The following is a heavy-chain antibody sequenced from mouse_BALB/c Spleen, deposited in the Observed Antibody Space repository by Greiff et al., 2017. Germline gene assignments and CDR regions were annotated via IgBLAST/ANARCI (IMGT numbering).Heavy chain of an antibody. V-gene: IGHV14-1*02. Sequence: VQLQQSGAELVRPGALVKLSCKASGFNIKDYYMHWVKQRPEQGLEWIGWIVPENGNTIYDPKFQGKASITADTSSNTAYLQLSSLTSEDTAVYYCAIYYYGSSPFDYWGQGTTLTVSS. D-gene: IGHD1-1*01. CDR1: GFNIKDYY. J-gene: IGHJ2*01. CDR2: IVPENGNT. CDR3: AIYYYGSSPFDY.